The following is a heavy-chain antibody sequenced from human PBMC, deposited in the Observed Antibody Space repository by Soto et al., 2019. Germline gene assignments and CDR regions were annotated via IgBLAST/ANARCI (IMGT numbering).Heavy chain of an antibody. CDR3: AMVVLFVTPTPQVV. CDR2: ISPYTGNT. V-gene: IGHV1-18*01. Sequence: QVQLEQSGDEVKKPGASVKVSCKGSGYIFVNYGIAWVRQAPGQGLEWLGWISPYTGNTYYATKVQGRLTLTTATATLIAFMDLGSLTPAATAVLCCAMVVLFVTPTPQVVWVQGTTFNVSS. D-gene: IGHD2-15*01. J-gene: IGHJ6*02. CDR1: GYIFVNYG.